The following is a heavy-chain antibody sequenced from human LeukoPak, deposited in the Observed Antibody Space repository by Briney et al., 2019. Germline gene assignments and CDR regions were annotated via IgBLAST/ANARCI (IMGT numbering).Heavy chain of an antibody. CDR1: RWCFSGYY. Sequence: PSETLSLTCAVYRWCFSGYYWSWIRQSPGKGLEWIAEISHSGSTNYNPSLKSRVTISVDTSKNQFSLKLWSVTAADTAVYYCARVNYDSSLTGYYYMDVWAKGTTVSVSS. CDR2: ISHSGST. D-gene: IGHD3-22*01. CDR3: ARVNYDSSLTGYYYMDV. V-gene: IGHV4-34*01. J-gene: IGHJ6*03.